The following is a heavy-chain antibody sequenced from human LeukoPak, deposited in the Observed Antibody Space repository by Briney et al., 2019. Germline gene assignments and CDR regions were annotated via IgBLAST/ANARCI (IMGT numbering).Heavy chain of an antibody. J-gene: IGHJ4*02. D-gene: IGHD7-27*01. Sequence: SETLSLTCTVSGGSISSYYWSWIRQPPGKGLEWIGYIYYSGSTNYNPSLKGRVTISVDTSKNQFSLKLSSVTAADTAVYYCARALTGAHFDYWGQGTLVTVSS. CDR2: IYYSGST. CDR3: ARALTGAHFDY. V-gene: IGHV4-59*01. CDR1: GGSISSYY.